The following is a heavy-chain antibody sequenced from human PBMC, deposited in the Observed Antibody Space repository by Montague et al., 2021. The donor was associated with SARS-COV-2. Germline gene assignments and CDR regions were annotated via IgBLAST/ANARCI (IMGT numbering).Heavy chain of an antibody. CDR1: GGSVSRISSH. D-gene: IGHD4-17*01. CDR2: FYYAGGT. CDR3: ARLYGSGFDY. V-gene: IGHV4-39*01. Sequence: SETLSLTCTVSGGSVSRISSHWGWLRQPPGKGLEYIGSFYYAGGTQYNPSLKSRVTISVDTSNDQFSLKLNSVTAADTAVYFCARLYGSGFDYWGQGTLVTVSS. J-gene: IGHJ4*02.